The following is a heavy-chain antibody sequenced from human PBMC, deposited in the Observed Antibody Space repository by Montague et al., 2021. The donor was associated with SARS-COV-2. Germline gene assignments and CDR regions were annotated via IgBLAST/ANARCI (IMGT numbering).Heavy chain of an antibody. V-gene: IGHV4-59*07. CDR1: GGSISDYY. D-gene: IGHD5-12*01. Sequence: SDTLSLTCSVSGGSISDYYWNWIRQPPGKGLEWIGYIYYSTGNTNYNPSLQSRVTISLDTSKNQFSLNLRSVTAADTALYFCARGTGYDYYFDCWGLGTLVTVSS. CDR2: IYYSTGNT. CDR3: ARGTGYDYYFDC. J-gene: IGHJ4*02.